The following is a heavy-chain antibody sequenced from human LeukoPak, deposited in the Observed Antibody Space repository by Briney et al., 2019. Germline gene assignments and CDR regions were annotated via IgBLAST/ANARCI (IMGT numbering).Heavy chain of an antibody. CDR1: GGSISGYH. J-gene: IGHJ4*02. CDR2: IYYSGST. V-gene: IGHV4-59*01. Sequence: SVTLSLTCTVSGGSISGYHWSWIRQPPGKGLEWIGYIYYSGSTNYNPSLKSRVTISVDTSKNQFSLKLSSVTAADTAVYYCARSTVTAAPLFYWGQGTLVTVSS. D-gene: IGHD4-17*01. CDR3: ARSTVTAAPLFY.